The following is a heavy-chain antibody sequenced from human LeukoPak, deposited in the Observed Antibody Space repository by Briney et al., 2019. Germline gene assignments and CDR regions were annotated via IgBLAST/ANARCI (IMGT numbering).Heavy chain of an antibody. CDR2: ISRSSNYI. D-gene: IGHD1-26*01. CDR1: GFTFSTYS. J-gene: IGHJ4*02. Sequence: GGSLRLSCVASGFTFSTYSMTWVRQAPGKGLEWVAFISRSSNYIHYADSVKGRFTISRDNANNSLFLQMNSLRAEDTAVYYCASSEPGFDYWGQGTLVTVSS. V-gene: IGHV3-21*01. CDR3: ASSEPGFDY.